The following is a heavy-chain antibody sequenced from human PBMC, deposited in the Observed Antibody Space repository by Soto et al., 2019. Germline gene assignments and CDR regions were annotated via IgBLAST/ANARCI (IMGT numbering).Heavy chain of an antibody. V-gene: IGHV5-51*01. CDR2: IYPGDSDT. CDR3: ARWGSAGAYYDFMDV. J-gene: IGHJ6*03. CDR1: GYSFSTYW. Sequence: GESLKISCRGSGYSFSTYWIGWVRQMPGKGLEWMGIIYPGDSDTRYSPSFEGQVTISADESITTAYLQWSSLKASDSATYFCARWGSAGAYYDFMDVWGRGTTVTVS. D-gene: IGHD3-10*01.